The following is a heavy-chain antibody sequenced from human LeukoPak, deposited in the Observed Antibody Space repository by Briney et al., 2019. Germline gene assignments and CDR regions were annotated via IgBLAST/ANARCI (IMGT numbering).Heavy chain of an antibody. CDR2: ISPNSGGT. J-gene: IGHJ4*02. CDR1: GYTFTAYY. V-gene: IGHV1-2*02. D-gene: IGHD3-22*01. Sequence: EASVKVSCKASGYTFTAYYIHWVRQAPGQGLEWMGWISPNSGGTSYAQKFQGRVTLTRDTSISTAYMELSSLRSDDTAVYYCARAYDGSGNLDYWGQGTLVTVSS. CDR3: ARAYDGSGNLDY.